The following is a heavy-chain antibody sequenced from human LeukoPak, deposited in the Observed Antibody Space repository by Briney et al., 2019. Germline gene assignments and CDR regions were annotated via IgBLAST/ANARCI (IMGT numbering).Heavy chain of an antibody. Sequence: AGTLSLTCAVSGGTFSGYYWSWIRQPPGKGLEWIGEINHSGSTNYNPSLKSGVTISVDTTKNQFSLKQISVTAADTAAFYYARSGRATVPPDSWGQGTLVTVSS. V-gene: IGHV4-34*01. CDR1: GGTFSGYY. CDR3: ARSGRATVPPDS. D-gene: IGHD4-11*01. J-gene: IGHJ4*02. CDR2: INHSGST.